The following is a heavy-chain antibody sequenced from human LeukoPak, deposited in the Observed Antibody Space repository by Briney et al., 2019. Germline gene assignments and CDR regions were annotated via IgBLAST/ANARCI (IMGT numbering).Heavy chain of an antibody. CDR1: GGSISSYY. D-gene: IGHD1-26*01. Sequence: SETLSLTCTVSGGSISSYYWSWIRQPAGKGLEWIGRIYTSGSTNYNPSIKSRVTMSVDTSKNQFSLKLSSVTAADTAVYYCARDGWGSLPNWFDPWGQGTLVTVSS. V-gene: IGHV4-4*07. CDR2: IYTSGST. J-gene: IGHJ5*02. CDR3: ARDGWGSLPNWFDP.